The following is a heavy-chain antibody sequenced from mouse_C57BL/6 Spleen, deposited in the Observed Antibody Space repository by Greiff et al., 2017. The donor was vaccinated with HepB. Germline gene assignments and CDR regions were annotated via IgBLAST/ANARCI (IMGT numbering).Heavy chain of an antibody. J-gene: IGHJ4*01. CDR1: GYTFTSYW. D-gene: IGHD2-12*01. CDR2: IDPSDSYT. V-gene: IGHV1-69*01. CDR3: AIGTTGYYAMDY. Sequence: VQLQQSGAELVMPGASVKLSCKASGYTFTSYWMHWVKQRPGQGLEWIGEIDPSDSYTNSNQKFKGKSTLTVDKSTSTAYMQLSSLTSEDSAVYYCAIGTTGYYAMDYWGQGTSVTVSS.